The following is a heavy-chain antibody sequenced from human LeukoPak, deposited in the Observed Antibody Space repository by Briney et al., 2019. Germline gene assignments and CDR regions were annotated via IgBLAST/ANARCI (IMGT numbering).Heavy chain of an antibody. D-gene: IGHD1-1*01. Sequence: PSETLSLTCTVSGGSISSSSYYWGWIRQPPGKGLEWIGSIYYSGSTYYNPSLKSRVTISVDTSKNQFSLKLSSVTAADTAVYYCAREVPRHYYYGMDVWGQGTTVTVSS. CDR1: GGSISSSSYY. CDR3: AREVPRHYYYGMDV. J-gene: IGHJ6*02. CDR2: IYYSGST. V-gene: IGHV4-39*07.